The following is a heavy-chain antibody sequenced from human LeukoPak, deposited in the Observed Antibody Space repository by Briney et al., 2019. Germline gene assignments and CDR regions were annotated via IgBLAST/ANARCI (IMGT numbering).Heavy chain of an antibody. Sequence: GGSLRLSCAASGFTFSSYSMNWVRQATGKGLEWVSAIGTAGDTYYPGSVKGRFTISRENAKNSLYLQMNSLRAGDTAVYYCARGLWSSYPSYYYYYGMDVWGQGTTVTVSS. V-gene: IGHV3-13*01. CDR1: GFTFSSYS. CDR2: IGTAGDT. J-gene: IGHJ6*02. CDR3: ARGLWSSYPSYYYYYGMDV. D-gene: IGHD6-13*01.